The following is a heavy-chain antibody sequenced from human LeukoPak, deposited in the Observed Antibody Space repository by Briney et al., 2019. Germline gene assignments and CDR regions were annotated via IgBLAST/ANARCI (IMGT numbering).Heavy chain of an antibody. V-gene: IGHV1-18*01. Sequence: ASVKVSCKASGYTFTSYGISWVRQAPGQGLEWMGWISAYNGNTNYAQKLQGRVTMTTDTSTSTAYMELRSLGSDDTAVYYCARARGEYSSSLDYYYYGMDVWGQGTTVTVSS. CDR2: ISAYNGNT. J-gene: IGHJ6*02. CDR3: ARARGEYSSSLDYYYYGMDV. CDR1: GYTFTSYG. D-gene: IGHD6-13*01.